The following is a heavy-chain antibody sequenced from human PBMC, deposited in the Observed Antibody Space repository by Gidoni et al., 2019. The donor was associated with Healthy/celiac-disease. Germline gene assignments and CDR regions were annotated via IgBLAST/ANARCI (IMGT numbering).Heavy chain of an antibody. CDR3: ARGRRDGYPPVYFDY. J-gene: IGHJ4*02. Sequence: QVQLQQWGAGLLKPSETLSLTCAVYGRSFSGYYWSWIRQPPGKGLEWIGEINHSGSTNYNPSLKSRVTISVDTSKNQFSLKLSSVTAADTAVYYCARGRRDGYPPVYFDYWGQGTLVTVSS. D-gene: IGHD5-12*01. CDR2: INHSGST. CDR1: GRSFSGYY. V-gene: IGHV4-34*01.